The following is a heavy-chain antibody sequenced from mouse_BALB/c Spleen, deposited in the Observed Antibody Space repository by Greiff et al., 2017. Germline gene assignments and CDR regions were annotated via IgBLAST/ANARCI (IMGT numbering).Heavy chain of an antibody. V-gene: IGHV1-54*01. CDR2: INPGSGGT. D-gene: IGHD2-14*01. J-gene: IGHJ3*01. CDR3: ARKDDRYGAWFAE. CDR1: GYAFTNYL. Sequence: QVQLQQSGAELVRPGTSVKVSCKASGYAFTNYLIEWVKQRPGQGLEWIGVINPGSGGTNYNEKFKGKATLTADKSSSTAYMQLSSLTSDDSAVYCCARKDDRYGAWFAEWGEGRLVAVCA.